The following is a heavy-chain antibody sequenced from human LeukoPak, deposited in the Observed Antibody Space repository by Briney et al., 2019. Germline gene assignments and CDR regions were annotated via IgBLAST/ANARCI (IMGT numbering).Heavy chain of an antibody. V-gene: IGHV1-2*02. CDR2: INPNHGDT. CDR1: GYTFTGYY. Sequence: ASVKVSCKASGYTFTGYYMHWVRQAPGQGLEWMGWINPNHGDTNYAQKFQDRVSMTRDTSISTAYMHLSRPRSADTAVYYCARVPMVRGIAIAEADYWGQGTLVTVSS. J-gene: IGHJ4*02. CDR3: ARVPMVRGIAIAEADY. D-gene: IGHD3-10*01.